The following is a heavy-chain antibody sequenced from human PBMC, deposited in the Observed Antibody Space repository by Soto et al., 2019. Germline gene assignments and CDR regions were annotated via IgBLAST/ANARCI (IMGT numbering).Heavy chain of an antibody. D-gene: IGHD2-15*01. Sequence: VASVKVSCKASGYTFTSYARHWVRQAPVQRLEWMGWINAGNGNTKYSQKFQGRVTITRDTSANTAYMELSSLRSEDTAVYYCARDRRYCSGGRCGSGMEYWGQGTLVPVSS. CDR3: ARDRRYCSGGRCGSGMEY. V-gene: IGHV1-3*01. J-gene: IGHJ4*02. CDR2: INAGNGNT. CDR1: GYTFTSYA.